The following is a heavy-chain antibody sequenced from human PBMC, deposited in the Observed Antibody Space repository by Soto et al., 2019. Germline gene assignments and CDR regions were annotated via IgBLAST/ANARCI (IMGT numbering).Heavy chain of an antibody. CDR3: ARLSSSWYETSGDAFDI. J-gene: IGHJ3*02. CDR1: GYSFTSYW. CDR2: IYPGDSDT. Sequence: GESLKISCKGSGYSFTSYWIGWVRQMPGKGLEWMGIIYPGDSDTRYSPSFQGQVTISADKSISTAYLQWSSLKASDTAMYYCARLSSSWYETSGDAFDIWGQGTMVTVSS. V-gene: IGHV5-51*01. D-gene: IGHD6-13*01.